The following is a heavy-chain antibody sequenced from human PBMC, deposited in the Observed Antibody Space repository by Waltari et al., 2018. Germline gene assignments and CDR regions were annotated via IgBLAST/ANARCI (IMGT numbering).Heavy chain of an antibody. J-gene: IGHJ4*02. CDR1: GFTFNTYG. Sequence: QVQLVESGGGVVQPGRSLRLPCAVSGFTFNTYGMHWVRQAPGKGLEWVAFISYDGSFKYYAGSVKGRFTISRDNARNTLYLKMNSLRTEDTAVYYCARAQLRRVAVATPSFDYWGQGTLVTVSS. V-gene: IGHV3-30*03. D-gene: IGHD6-19*01. CDR3: ARAQLRRVAVATPSFDY. CDR2: ISYDGSFK.